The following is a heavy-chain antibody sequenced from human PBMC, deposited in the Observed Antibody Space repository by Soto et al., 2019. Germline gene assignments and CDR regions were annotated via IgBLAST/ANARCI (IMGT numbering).Heavy chain of an antibody. Sequence: QVQLQESGPGLVKPSETLSLTCTVSGGSISSYYWSWIRQPPGKGLEWIGYIYYSGCTNYNPSLKSRVTISVDTSKNKFTLKLSSVTAGDTAVYYCARRYGSCFDYWGQGTLVTVSS. J-gene: IGHJ4*02. CDR1: GGSISSYY. V-gene: IGHV4-59*08. CDR3: ARRYGSCFDY. D-gene: IGHD6-6*01. CDR2: IYYSGCT.